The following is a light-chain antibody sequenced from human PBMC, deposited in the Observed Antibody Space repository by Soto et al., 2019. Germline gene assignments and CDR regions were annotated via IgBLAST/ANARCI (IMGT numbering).Light chain of an antibody. V-gene: IGKV3-15*01. CDR1: QSVGSN. CDR2: GAS. CDR3: RQYDNWPPFT. Sequence: IVMTQSPATLSVSPGERVILSCRASQSVGSNVAWYQQKPGQSPRLLIYGASTRVTGIPARFTGSGSGAEVTLTINSLQSEDVVMYHCRQYDNWPPFTFGGGTKVEIK. J-gene: IGKJ4*01.